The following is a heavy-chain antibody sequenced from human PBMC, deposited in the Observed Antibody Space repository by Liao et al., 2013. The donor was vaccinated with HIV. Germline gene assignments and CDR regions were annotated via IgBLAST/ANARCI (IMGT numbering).Heavy chain of an antibody. V-gene: IGHV4-61*02. J-gene: IGHJ4*02. CDR2: IYTSGST. D-gene: IGHD3-10*01. Sequence: QVQLQESGPGLVKPSQTLSLTCTVSGGSISSGSYYWSWIRQPAGKGLEWIGRIYTSGSTNYNPSLKSRVTISVDTSKNQFSLKLSSVTAADTAVYYCAREIPGSLEGPGSFDYWGQGNPGHRLL. CDR3: AREIPGSLEGPGSFDY. CDR1: GGSISSGSYY.